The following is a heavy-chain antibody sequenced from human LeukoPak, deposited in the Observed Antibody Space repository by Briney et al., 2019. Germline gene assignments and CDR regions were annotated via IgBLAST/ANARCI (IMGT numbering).Heavy chain of an antibody. CDR2: INHSGST. CDR3: ARSARPSRYYYMDV. CDR1: GGSFSGYY. V-gene: IGHV4-34*01. Sequence: PSETLSLTCAVYGGSFSGYYWSWIRQPPGKGLEWIGEINHSGSTNYNPSLKSRVTISVDTSKNQFSLKLSSVTAADTAVYYCARSARPSRYYYMDVRGKGTTVTVSS. D-gene: IGHD6-6*01. J-gene: IGHJ6*03.